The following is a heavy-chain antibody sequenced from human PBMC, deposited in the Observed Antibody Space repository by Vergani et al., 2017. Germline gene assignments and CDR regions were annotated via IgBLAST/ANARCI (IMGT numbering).Heavy chain of an antibody. CDR3: ARGLRWLQPRAFDI. D-gene: IGHD5-24*01. J-gene: IGHJ3*02. V-gene: IGHV4-34*01. Sequence: QVQLQQWGAGLLKPSETLSLTCAVYGGSFSGYYWSWIRQPPGKGLEWIGEINHSGSTNYNPSLKSRVTRSVDTSKNQFSLKLSSVTAADTAVYYCARGLRWLQPRAFDIWGQGTMVTVSS. CDR2: INHSGST. CDR1: GGSFSGYY.